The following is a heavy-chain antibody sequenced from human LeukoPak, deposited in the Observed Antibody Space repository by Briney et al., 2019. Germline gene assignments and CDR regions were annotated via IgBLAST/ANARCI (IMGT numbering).Heavy chain of an antibody. Sequence: SEPLSLTCAVYGGSFSVYYWIWIRHPPGKGLEWSGEINHSGRTNYNPPLKSRVAMSVDTSKNQFSLKLSSVTAADTAVYYCARFVETYYYGSGRSFDYWGQGTLVTVSS. D-gene: IGHD3-10*01. V-gene: IGHV4-34*01. CDR3: ARFVETYYYGSGRSFDY. J-gene: IGHJ4*02. CDR1: GGSFSVYY. CDR2: INHSGRT.